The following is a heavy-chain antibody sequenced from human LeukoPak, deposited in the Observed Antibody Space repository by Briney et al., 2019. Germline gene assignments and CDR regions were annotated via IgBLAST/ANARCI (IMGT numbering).Heavy chain of an antibody. Sequence: SETLSLTCAVYGGSFSGYYWSWIRQPPGKGLEWIGEIKHSGSTNYNPSLKSRVTISVDTSKNQFSLKLSSVTDADTAVYYCASLVVVVPAAMSALSYYYGMDVWGQGTTVTVSS. D-gene: IGHD2-2*01. CDR2: IKHSGST. J-gene: IGHJ6*02. V-gene: IGHV4-34*01. CDR3: ASLVVVVPAAMSALSYYYGMDV. CDR1: GGSFSGYY.